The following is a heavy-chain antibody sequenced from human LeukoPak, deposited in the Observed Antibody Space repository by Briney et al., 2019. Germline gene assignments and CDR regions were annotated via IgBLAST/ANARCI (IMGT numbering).Heavy chain of an antibody. Sequence: GGSLRLSCAASGFTSGITFDDYGMNWVRPVPGKGLEWVSGISRDGGRTGYADSVQGRFTISRDNSRNSLHLQMNSLRVEDTAFYYCVKDSNYDFWSGYYKGFDNWGQGTLVTVSS. CDR1: GFTSGITFDDYG. CDR2: ISRDGGRT. D-gene: IGHD3-3*01. CDR3: VKDSNYDFWSGYYKGFDN. J-gene: IGHJ4*02. V-gene: IGHV3-20*04.